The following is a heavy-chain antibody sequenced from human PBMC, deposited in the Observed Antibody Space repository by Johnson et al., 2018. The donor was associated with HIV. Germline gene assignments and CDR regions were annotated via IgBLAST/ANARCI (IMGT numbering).Heavy chain of an antibody. CDR2: IKQDGSEK. CDR3: ARSKDCSVGTCPDAFDI. Sequence: VQLVESRGGLVKPGGSLRLSCAASGFSFGDYYMSWIRQAPGKGLEWVANIKQDGSEKYSADSVQGRFTTSRDNAKNSLYLQMNSLRAEDTAVYYCARSKDCSVGTCPDAFDIWGQGTMVTVSS. D-gene: IGHD2-15*01. J-gene: IGHJ3*02. V-gene: IGHV3-7*01. CDR1: GFSFGDYY.